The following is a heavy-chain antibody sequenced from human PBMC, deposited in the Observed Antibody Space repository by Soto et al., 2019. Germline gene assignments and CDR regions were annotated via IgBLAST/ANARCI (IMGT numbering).Heavy chain of an antibody. CDR3: ARTRRDTIFGVVIFGWFDP. Sequence: QVQLQQSGPGLVRPSETLSLTCTVSGGSFSDNYWNWLRQSPGKGLEWIGDVYSSGRTNYNPSFGSRITMSIDTAKNQFSLKLASVTDADTAVYYCARTRRDTIFGVVIFGWFDPWGQGARVIVSS. CDR1: GGSFSDNY. J-gene: IGHJ5*02. CDR2: VYSSGRT. D-gene: IGHD3-3*01. V-gene: IGHV4-59*01.